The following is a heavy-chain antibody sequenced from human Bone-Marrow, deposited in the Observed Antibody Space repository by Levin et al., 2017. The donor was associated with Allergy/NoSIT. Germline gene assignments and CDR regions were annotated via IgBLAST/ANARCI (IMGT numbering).Heavy chain of an antibody. D-gene: IGHD6-13*01. CDR2: IYPGDSDT. V-gene: IGHV5-51*01. CDR1: GYSFTSYW. J-gene: IGHJ5*02. Sequence: GESLKISCKGSGYSFTSYWIGWVRQMPGKGLEWMGIIYPGDSDTRYSPSFQGQVTISADKSISTVYLQWSSLKASDTAMYYCARQAYSSNWFTWFHPWGQGTLVTVSS. CDR3: ARQAYSSNWFTWFHP.